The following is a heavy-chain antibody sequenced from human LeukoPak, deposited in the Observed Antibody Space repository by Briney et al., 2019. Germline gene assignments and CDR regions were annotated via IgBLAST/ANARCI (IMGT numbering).Heavy chain of an antibody. CDR1: GFTFSSYS. V-gene: IGHV3-21*01. J-gene: IGHJ4*02. D-gene: IGHD3-22*01. CDR3: ARVEGYYDSSGYYSCFDY. CDR2: ISSSSSYI. Sequence: PGGSLRLSCAASGFTFSSYSMNWVRQAPGKGLEWVSSISSSSSYIYYADSVTGRFTISRDNAKTSLYLQMNSLRAEDTAVYYCARVEGYYDSSGYYSCFDYWGQGTLVTVSS.